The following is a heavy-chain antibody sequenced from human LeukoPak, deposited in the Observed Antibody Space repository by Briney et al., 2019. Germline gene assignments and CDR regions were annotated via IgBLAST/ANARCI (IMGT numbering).Heavy chain of an antibody. CDR3: ARDGYDSSGYYYEKGYYFDY. Sequence: GGSLRLSCAASGFTFSSYSMNWVRQAPGKGLEWVSYISSSSSTIYYADSVKGRFTISRDNAKNSLYLQMNSLRAEDTAVYYCARDGYDSSGYYYEKGYYFDYWGQGTLVTVSS. D-gene: IGHD3-22*01. CDR2: ISSSSSTI. J-gene: IGHJ4*02. V-gene: IGHV3-48*01. CDR1: GFTFSSYS.